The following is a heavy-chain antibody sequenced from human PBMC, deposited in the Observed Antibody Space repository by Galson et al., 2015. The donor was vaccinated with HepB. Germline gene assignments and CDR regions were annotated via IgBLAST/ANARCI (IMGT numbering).Heavy chain of an antibody. D-gene: IGHD6-19*01. CDR1: GFSFSSFA. Sequence: SLRLSCAGSGFSFSSFAMTWVRQTPGRGLVWVSTITGGGDRTFYADSVKGRFTISRDNSKNTLYLQMSYLGADDTALYYCAKGDYSSDPYWFGPWGQGSLVTVSS. CDR3: AKGDYSSDPYWFGP. CDR2: ITGGGDRT. V-gene: IGHV3-23*01. J-gene: IGHJ5*02.